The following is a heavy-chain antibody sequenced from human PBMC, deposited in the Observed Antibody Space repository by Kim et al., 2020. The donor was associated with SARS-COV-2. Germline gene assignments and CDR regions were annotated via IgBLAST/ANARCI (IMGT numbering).Heavy chain of an antibody. J-gene: IGHJ5*02. V-gene: IGHV4-61*01. CDR1: GGSVSSGSYY. Sequence: SETLSLTCTVSGGSVSSGSYYWSWIRQPPGKGLEWIGYIYYSGSTNYNPSLKSRVTISVDTSKNQFSLKLSSVTAADTAVYYCARVDRGIAARRLNWFDPWGQGTLVTVSS. D-gene: IGHD6-6*01. CDR2: IYYSGST. CDR3: ARVDRGIAARRLNWFDP.